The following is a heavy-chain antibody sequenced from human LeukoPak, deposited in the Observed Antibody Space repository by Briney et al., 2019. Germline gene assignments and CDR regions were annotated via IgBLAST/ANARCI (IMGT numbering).Heavy chain of an antibody. CDR3: ARQGYTAAYYFLDF. CDR2: IYTTGTT. D-gene: IGHD2/OR15-2a*01. CDR1: GGSIRSYY. V-gene: IGHV4-59*10. Sequence: SETLSLTCDVSGGSIRSYYWGWVRQPAGKGLEWIGRIYTTGTTNFNPSLKSRLTTSVDTSKNQFSLNLTSVTAADRAVYFCARQGYTAAYYFLDFWSPGTLVTVSS. J-gene: IGHJ4*02.